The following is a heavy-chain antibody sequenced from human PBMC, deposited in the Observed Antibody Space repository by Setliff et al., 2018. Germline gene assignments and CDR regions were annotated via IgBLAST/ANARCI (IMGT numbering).Heavy chain of an antibody. CDR2: IIPIFGTA. CDR3: ARDPWQWLTTFTSAEYFQH. CDR1: GGTFSSYA. D-gene: IGHD6-19*01. V-gene: IGHV1-69*06. J-gene: IGHJ1*01. Sequence: SVKVSCKASGGTFSSYAISWVRQAPGQGLEWMGRIIPIFGTANYAQKFQGRVTITADKSTSTAYMELSSLGSEDTAVYYCARDPWQWLTTFTSAEYFQHWGQGTLVTVSS.